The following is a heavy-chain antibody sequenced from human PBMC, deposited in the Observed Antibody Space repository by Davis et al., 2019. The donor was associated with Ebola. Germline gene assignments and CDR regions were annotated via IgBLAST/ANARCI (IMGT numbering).Heavy chain of an antibody. CDR3: ARGYCSGGSCYYGAYYYGMDV. V-gene: IGHV4-34*01. D-gene: IGHD2-15*01. Sequence: SETLSLTCAVYGGSFSGYYWSWTRQPPGKGLEWIGEINHSGSTHYNPSLKSRVTISVDTSKNQFSLKLSSVTAADTAVYYCARGYCSGGSCYYGAYYYGMDVWGQGTTVTVSS. J-gene: IGHJ6*02. CDR1: GGSFSGYY. CDR2: INHSGST.